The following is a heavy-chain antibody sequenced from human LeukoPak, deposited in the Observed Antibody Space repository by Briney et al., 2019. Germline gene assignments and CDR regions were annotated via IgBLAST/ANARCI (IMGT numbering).Heavy chain of an antibody. Sequence: GGSLRLSCAASGFTFSSYAMHWVRQAPGKGLEWVAVISYDGSNKYYADSVKGRFTISRDNSKNTLYLQMNSLRAEDTAVYYCAKGIITMIVMGAFDIWGQGTMVTVSS. CDR3: AKGIITMIVMGAFDI. CDR1: GFTFSSYA. J-gene: IGHJ3*02. CDR2: ISYDGSNK. V-gene: IGHV3-30-3*01. D-gene: IGHD3-22*01.